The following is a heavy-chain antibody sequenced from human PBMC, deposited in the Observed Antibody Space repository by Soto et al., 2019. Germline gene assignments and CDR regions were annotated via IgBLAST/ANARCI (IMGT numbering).Heavy chain of an antibody. CDR2: ISNRGDT. CDR1: GLIVSDTY. D-gene: IGHD2-15*01. CDR3: AREPRYCRGGSCSITGDAYNI. Sequence: ESGGGLVQPGGSLRLSCTASGLIVSDTYVNWVRQAPGKGLEWVSDISNRGDTHYADSVRGRFSLSRDISDNTLHLQMNNLRVEDTAVYYCAREPRYCRGGSCSITGDAYNIWGQGTMVTVSS. V-gene: IGHV3-66*01. J-gene: IGHJ3*02.